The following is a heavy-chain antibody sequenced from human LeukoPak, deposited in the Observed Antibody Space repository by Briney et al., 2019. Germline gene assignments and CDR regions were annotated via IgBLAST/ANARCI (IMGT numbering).Heavy chain of an antibody. J-gene: IGHJ3*02. CDR2: ISGSASGSAGNT. D-gene: IGHD3-10*01. CDR3: AKDSMRSGIYWCAFDI. V-gene: IGHV3-23*01. Sequence: PGGTLRLSCAASGFTFSTYGMSWVRQAPGKGLEWVSAISGSASGSAGNTCFADSVKGRFTISRDNSKNTLNLQMNSLTAEDTAVYYCAKDSMRSGIYWCAFDIWGQGTMVTVSS. CDR1: GFTFSTYG.